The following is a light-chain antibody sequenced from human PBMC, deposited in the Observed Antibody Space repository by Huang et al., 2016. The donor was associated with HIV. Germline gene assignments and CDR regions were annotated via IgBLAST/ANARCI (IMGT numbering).Light chain of an antibody. CDR2: LAS. J-gene: IGKJ1*01. CDR1: QSLLYSNGYNY. CDR3: MQGLQTPQT. V-gene: IGKV2-28*01. Sequence: DIVLTQSPLSLPVTPGEPASISCRSSQSLLYSNGYNYLPWYLQKPGHSPQLVISLASIRASGVPDRFSGSGSCTDFTRKISRVEAEDVGVYYCMQGLQTPQTFGQGTKVEIK.